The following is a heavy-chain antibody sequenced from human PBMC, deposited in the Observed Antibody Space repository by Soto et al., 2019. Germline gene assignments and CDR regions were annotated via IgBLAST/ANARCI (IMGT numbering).Heavy chain of an antibody. CDR2: IRSKANSYAT. J-gene: IGHJ6*02. CDR3: TRIIGRIVVAHAYYYYGMDV. Sequence: GGSLRLSCAASGFTFSGSAMHWVRQASGKGLEWVGRIRSKANSYATAYAASVKGRFTISRDDSKNTAYLQMNSLKTEDTAVYYCTRIIGRIVVAHAYYYYGMDVWGQGT. D-gene: IGHD2-21*01. V-gene: IGHV3-73*01. CDR1: GFTFSGSA.